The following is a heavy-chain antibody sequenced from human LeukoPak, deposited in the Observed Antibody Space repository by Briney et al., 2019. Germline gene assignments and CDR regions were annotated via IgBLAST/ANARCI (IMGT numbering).Heavy chain of an antibody. CDR3: ARDGVQLWLANDAFDI. J-gene: IGHJ3*02. CDR2: IYTSGST. Sequence: SETLSLTCTVSGGSISSGSYYWSWIRQPAGKGLEWIGRIYTSGSTNYNPSLKSRVTLSVDTSKNQFSLQLNSVTPEDTAVYYCARDGVQLWLANDAFDIWGQGTMVTVSS. V-gene: IGHV4-61*02. CDR1: GGSISSGSYY. D-gene: IGHD5-18*01.